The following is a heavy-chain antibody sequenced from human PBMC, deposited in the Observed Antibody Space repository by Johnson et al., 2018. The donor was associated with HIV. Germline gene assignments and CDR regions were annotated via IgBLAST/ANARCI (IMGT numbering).Heavy chain of an antibody. CDR1: GFIFSDYY. J-gene: IGHJ3*02. CDR2: ISSSGSTI. CDR3: ARVSRSGYYLGRVFDI. Sequence: QVQLVESGGGLVKPGGSLRLSCAASGFIFSDYYMSWIRQAPGKGLEWISYISSSGSTIYYADSVKGRFTISRDNSKNTLYLQMNSMRAEDTAVYYCARVSRSGYYLGRVFDIWGQGTMVTVSS. D-gene: IGHD3-3*01. V-gene: IGHV3-11*04.